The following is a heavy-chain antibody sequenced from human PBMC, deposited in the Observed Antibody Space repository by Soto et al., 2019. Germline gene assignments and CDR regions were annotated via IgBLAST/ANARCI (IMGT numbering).Heavy chain of an antibody. CDR1: GFTFSSYS. D-gene: IGHD6-13*01. CDR3: ARDRAAAGNFDY. J-gene: IGHJ4*02. CDR2: ISSSSTI. Sequence: GGSLRLSCAASGFTFSSYSMNWVRQAPGKGLEWVSYISSSSTIYYADSVKGRFTISRDNAKNSLYLQMNSLRAEDTAVYYCARDRAAAGNFDYWGQGTLVTVSS. V-gene: IGHV3-48*01.